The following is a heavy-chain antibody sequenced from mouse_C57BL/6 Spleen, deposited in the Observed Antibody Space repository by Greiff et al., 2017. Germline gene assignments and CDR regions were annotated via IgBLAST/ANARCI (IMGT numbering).Heavy chain of an antibody. V-gene: IGHV1-80*01. CDR3: ASPHYYGSSTGGFAY. D-gene: IGHD1-1*01. J-gene: IGHJ3*01. CDR2: IYPGDGDT. Sequence: QVQLQQSGAELVKPGASVKISCKASGYAFSSYWMNWVKQRPGKGLEWIGQIYPGDGDTNYNGKFKGKATLTADKSSSTAYMQLRSLTSEDSAVYFCASPHYYGSSTGGFAYWGQGTLVTVTA. CDR1: GYAFSSYW.